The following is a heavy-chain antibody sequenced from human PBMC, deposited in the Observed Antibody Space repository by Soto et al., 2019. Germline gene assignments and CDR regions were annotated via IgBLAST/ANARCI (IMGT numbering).Heavy chain of an antibody. CDR1: GGSISSSSYY. CDR2: IYYSGST. J-gene: IGHJ4*02. V-gene: IGHV4-39*07. CDR3: ARVVIRMAIQSIDS. Sequence: SETLSLTCTVSGGSISSSSYYWGWIRQPPGKGLEWIGSIYYSGSTYYNPSLKSRVTISVDTSKNQFSLKLKSVTAADTAVYYCARVVIRMAIQSIDSWGPGSLVT. D-gene: IGHD2-15*01.